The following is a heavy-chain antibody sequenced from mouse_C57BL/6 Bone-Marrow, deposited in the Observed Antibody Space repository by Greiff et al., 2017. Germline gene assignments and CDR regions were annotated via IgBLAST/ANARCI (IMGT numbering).Heavy chain of an antibody. V-gene: IGHV14-4*01. CDR1: GFNIKDDY. CDR3: TPLISTVVATFDY. CDR2: IDPENGDT. J-gene: IGHJ2*01. D-gene: IGHD1-1*01. Sequence: EVQLQQSGAELVRPGASVKLSCTASGFNIKDDYMHWVKQRPEQGLEWIGWIDPENGDTEYASKFQGKATITADTSSNTAYLQLSSLTSEDTAVYYCTPLISTVVATFDYWGQGTTLTVSA.